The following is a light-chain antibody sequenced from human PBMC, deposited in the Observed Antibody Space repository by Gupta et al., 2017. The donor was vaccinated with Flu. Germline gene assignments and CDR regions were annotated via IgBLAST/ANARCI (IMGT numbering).Light chain of an antibody. V-gene: IGLV3-1*01. CDR2: ADD. Sequence: SYELTQPPSVSVSPGQTAIITCSGDKLGDKYACWYQHKAGHSPVLVIYADDKRPSGVPERFSGSNSGDTATLTISGTQAVDEGDYYCHTWDSATVVFGGGTKLTVL. CDR1: KLGDKY. CDR3: HTWDSATVV. J-gene: IGLJ2*01.